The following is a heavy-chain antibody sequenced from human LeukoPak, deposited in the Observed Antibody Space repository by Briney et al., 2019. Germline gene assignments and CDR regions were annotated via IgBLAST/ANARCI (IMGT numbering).Heavy chain of an antibody. V-gene: IGHV1-18*01. J-gene: IGHJ4*02. D-gene: IGHD3-22*01. CDR2: ISAYNCNT. Sequence: QAXGXGXXXRGWISAYNCNTNYAQKLQGRVTMTTDTSTSTAYMELRSLRSDDTAVYYCARVYFMIVGGMEDYWGQGTLVTVSS. CDR3: ARVYFMIVGGMEDY.